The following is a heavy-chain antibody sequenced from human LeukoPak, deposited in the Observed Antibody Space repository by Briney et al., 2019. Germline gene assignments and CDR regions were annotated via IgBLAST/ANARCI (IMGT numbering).Heavy chain of an antibody. Sequence: KPSETLSLTCTVSGGPISSYYWSWIRQPAGKGLEWIGRIYTSGTTNYNPSLKSRVTMSVDTSENQFSLKMRSVTAADTAVYYCARANYDGSDYWGQGTLVTVSS. CDR1: GGPISSYY. CDR2: IYTSGTT. J-gene: IGHJ4*02. V-gene: IGHV4-4*07. D-gene: IGHD3-22*01. CDR3: ARANYDGSDY.